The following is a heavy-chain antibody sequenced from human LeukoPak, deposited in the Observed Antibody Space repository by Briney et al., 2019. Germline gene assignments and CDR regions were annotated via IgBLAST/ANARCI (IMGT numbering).Heavy chain of an antibody. D-gene: IGHD3-3*01. V-gene: IGHV3-23*01. CDR2: TSGSGDIR. J-gene: IGHJ1*01. CDR3: ANYRSGAGVYSSGLEL. CDR1: GFTFKNYA. Sequence: PGGSLRLSCAASGFTFKNYAMTWVRQAPGKGLEWVSRTSGSGDIRLYADSVKGRFTISRTNSENRLYLQMNSLRAEDSGVYYWANYRSGAGVYSSGLELWGQGTQGTVSS.